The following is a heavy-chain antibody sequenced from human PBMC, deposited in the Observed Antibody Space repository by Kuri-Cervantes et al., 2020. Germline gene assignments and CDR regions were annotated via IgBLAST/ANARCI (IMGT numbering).Heavy chain of an antibody. J-gene: IGHJ3*02. CDR2: ISSSGSTI. Sequence: GESLKISCAVSGFTFSDYYMSWIHQAPGKGLEWVSYISSSGSTIYYADSVKGRFTISRDNAKNSLYLQMNSLRAEDTAVYYCARPGGYCSGGSCYVAAFDIWGQGTMVTVSS. CDR3: ARPGGYCSGGSCYVAAFDI. CDR1: GFTFSDYY. V-gene: IGHV3-11*01. D-gene: IGHD2-15*01.